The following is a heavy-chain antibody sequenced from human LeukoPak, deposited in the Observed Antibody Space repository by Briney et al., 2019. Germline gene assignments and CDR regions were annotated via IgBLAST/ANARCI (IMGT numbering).Heavy chain of an antibody. CDR2: IYPGDSDT. V-gene: IGHV5-51*01. Sequence: RGESLKISCKGSGYSFTSYWIGWVRQMPGKGLEWMGIIYPGDSDTRYSPSFQGQVTISADKSISTAYLQWSSLKASDTAMYYCARTYSGYDYGTYYYYMDVWGKGTTVTISS. CDR3: ARTYSGYDYGTYYYYMDV. J-gene: IGHJ6*03. D-gene: IGHD5-12*01. CDR1: GYSFTSYW.